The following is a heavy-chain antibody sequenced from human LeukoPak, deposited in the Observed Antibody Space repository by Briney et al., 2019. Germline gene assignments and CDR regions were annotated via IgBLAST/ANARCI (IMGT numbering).Heavy chain of an antibody. CDR2: ISGDGGST. CDR1: GFTFDDYA. CDR3: AKDYKPYYDFWSGYSVNWFDS. V-gene: IGHV3-43*02. Sequence: GGSLRLSCAASGFTFDDYAMHWVRQAPGKGLEWVSLISGDGGSTYYADSVKGRFTISRDNSKDSLYLQMNSLRTEDAALYYCAKDYKPYYDFWSGYSVNWFDSWGQGTLVTVSS. D-gene: IGHD3-3*01. J-gene: IGHJ5*01.